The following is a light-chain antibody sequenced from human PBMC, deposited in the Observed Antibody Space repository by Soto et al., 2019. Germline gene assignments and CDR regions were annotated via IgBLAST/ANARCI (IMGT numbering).Light chain of an antibody. J-gene: IGKJ1*01. Sequence: EIVMTQSPATLSVSPGERATLSCRASQSISSNLAWYQQKPGQAPRLLMFRTSSRATGFPARFSGSGSGTDFTLTISSLEPEDFAVYYCQQRSNWPLTFGQGTKVDIK. CDR2: RTS. CDR1: QSISSN. V-gene: IGKV3-11*01. CDR3: QQRSNWPLT.